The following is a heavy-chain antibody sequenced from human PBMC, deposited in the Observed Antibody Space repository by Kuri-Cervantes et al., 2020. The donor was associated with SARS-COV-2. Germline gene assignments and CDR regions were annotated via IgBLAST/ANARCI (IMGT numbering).Heavy chain of an antibody. J-gene: IGHJ6*03. CDR1: GGAIRTGAYY. V-gene: IGHV4-61*02. Sequence: SCLVSGGAIRTGAYYWSWIRQPAGKGLEWIGRIYTSGSTNYNPSLKSRVTISVDTSKNQFSLQLSSLTAADTAVYYCAREEGYYYYYIDVWGKGTTVTVSS. CDR2: IYTSGST. CDR3: AREEGYYYYYIDV.